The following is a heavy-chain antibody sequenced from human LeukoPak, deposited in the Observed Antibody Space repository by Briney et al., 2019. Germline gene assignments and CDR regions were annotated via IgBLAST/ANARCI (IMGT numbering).Heavy chain of an antibody. Sequence: ASVTVSCTASGFTFTTYAFSWVRQAPGQGLEWMWWISAHNGNTNYAQKLQGRVTMTTDTSTNTAYMELRSLRFDDTAVNYCARHFSSGWPLEALDVWGQGTLVTVSS. CDR3: ARHFSSGWPLEALDV. CDR1: GFTFTTYA. J-gene: IGHJ3*01. V-gene: IGHV1-18*01. CDR2: ISAHNGNT. D-gene: IGHD6-19*01.